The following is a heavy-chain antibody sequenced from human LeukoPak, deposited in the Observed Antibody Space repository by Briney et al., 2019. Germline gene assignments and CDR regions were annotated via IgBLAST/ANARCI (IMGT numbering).Heavy chain of an antibody. Sequence: SETLSLTCTVSGDSMSNYYWTWIRQHAGKGLEWIGRIHSSGRTNYSPSLRSRLTISVDTSKNQFSLQLNSVTAADTAVYYCAREGYYGSGSYSLIDVWGQGTTATVSS. V-gene: IGHV4-4*07. CDR3: AREGYYGSGSYSLIDV. CDR2: IHSSGRT. J-gene: IGHJ6*02. D-gene: IGHD3-10*01. CDR1: GDSMSNYY.